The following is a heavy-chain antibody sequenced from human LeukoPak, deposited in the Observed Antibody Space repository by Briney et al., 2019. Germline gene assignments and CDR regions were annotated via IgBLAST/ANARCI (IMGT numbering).Heavy chain of an antibody. D-gene: IGHD6-13*01. CDR2: ISYDGSDK. CDR3: AKDPRRYSRTGGYFDY. V-gene: IGHV3-30*18. Sequence: GGSLRLSCAASRFTFSSYVMHWVRQAPGKGLEWAAVISYDGSDKYYADSVKGRFTISRDNSKNTLYLQMNSLRAEDTAVYYCAKDPRRYSRTGGYFDYWGQGTLVTVSS. CDR1: RFTFSSYV. J-gene: IGHJ4*02.